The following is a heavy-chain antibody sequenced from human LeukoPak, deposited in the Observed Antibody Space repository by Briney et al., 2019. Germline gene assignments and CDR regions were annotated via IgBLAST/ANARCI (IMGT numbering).Heavy chain of an antibody. CDR3: ARDGRCSSTSCYAGGEYYYGMDV. CDR2: ISRSSSYI. CDR1: GFTFSSYS. J-gene: IGHJ6*02. D-gene: IGHD2-2*01. Sequence: GGSLRLSCAASGFTFSSYSMNWVRQAPGKGLEWVSSISRSSSYIYYADSVKGRFTISRANAKNSLYLQMNSLRAEDTAVYYCARDGRCSSTSCYAGGEYYYGMDVWGQGATVTVSS. V-gene: IGHV3-21*01.